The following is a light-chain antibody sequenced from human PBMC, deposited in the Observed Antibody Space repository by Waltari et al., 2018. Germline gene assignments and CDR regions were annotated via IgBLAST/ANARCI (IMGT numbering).Light chain of an antibody. V-gene: IGKV3-20*01. CDR1: QSIRNGY. CDR3: QQYSNLPPT. CDR2: VTS. Sequence: EIVLTQSPGTLSLTPGERATLPCRASQSIRNGYLAWYQKKPDQAPRLLMYVTSTRATGIPDRFSGSGSGTDFTLTISRLEPEDFAVYFCQQYSNLPPTFGQGTRVEIK. J-gene: IGKJ1*01.